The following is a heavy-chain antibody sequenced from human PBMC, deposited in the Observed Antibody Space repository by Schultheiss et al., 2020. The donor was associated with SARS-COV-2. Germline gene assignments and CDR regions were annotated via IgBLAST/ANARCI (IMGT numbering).Heavy chain of an antibody. J-gene: IGHJ4*02. D-gene: IGHD5-24*01. CDR2: IYYNGRT. V-gene: IGHV4-39*01. CDR1: GGSISSSSYY. Sequence: SETLSLTCTVSGGSISSSSYYWGWNRQPPGKGLEWIGSIYYNGRTYYNPSLKSRVTISVDTSNNQFSLKLSSVTAADTAVYYCARGWGDGYNNGPRQRFDYWGQGTLVTVSS. CDR3: ARGWGDGYNNGPRQRFDY.